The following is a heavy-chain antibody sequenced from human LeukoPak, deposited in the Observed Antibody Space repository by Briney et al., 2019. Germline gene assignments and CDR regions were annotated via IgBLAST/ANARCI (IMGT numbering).Heavy chain of an antibody. CDR2: ISGSGDRT. J-gene: IGHJ4*02. V-gene: IGHV3-23*01. CDR1: GFTFSTYA. Sequence: GGSLRLSCAASGFTFSTYAMSWVRQAPGKGLEWVSAISGSGDRTYHADSVKGRFTTSRDNSKNTLYLQMNSLRAEDTAVYYCAREDGGSYNFDYWGQGTLVTVSS. D-gene: IGHD1-26*01. CDR3: AREDGGSYNFDY.